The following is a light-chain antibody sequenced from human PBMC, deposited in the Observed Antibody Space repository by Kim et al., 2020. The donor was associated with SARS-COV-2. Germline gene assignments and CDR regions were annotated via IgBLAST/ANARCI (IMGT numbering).Light chain of an antibody. CDR1: RIVGSS. CDR3: QQSDKWPRT. J-gene: IGKJ1*01. CDR2: GAS. Sequence: GSPGETVTPSCRARRIVGSSLAWYQQRPGQAPRLLLYGASSRATGIPDRFSGSGSGTDFTLTISRLQSEDFAIYYCQQSDKWPRTFGHGTKVDIK. V-gene: IGKV3-15*01.